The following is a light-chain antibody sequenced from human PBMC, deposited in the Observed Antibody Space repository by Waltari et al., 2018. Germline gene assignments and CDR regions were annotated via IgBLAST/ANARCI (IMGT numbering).Light chain of an antibody. CDR2: EGN. Sequence: QSALTQPASVSGSPGQSITISCTGTSSDIGNYNFSVSWYQHRPGEAPKLILYEGNVRPSGVSDRFSGSKSGNAASLTISGLQAEDEAHYYCCSYGVRVFFGGGTKLTVL. CDR1: SSDIGNYNFS. J-gene: IGLJ2*01. CDR3: CSYGVRVF. V-gene: IGLV2-23*01.